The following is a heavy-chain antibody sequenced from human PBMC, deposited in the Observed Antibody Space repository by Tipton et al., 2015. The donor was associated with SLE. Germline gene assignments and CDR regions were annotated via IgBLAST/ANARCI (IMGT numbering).Heavy chain of an antibody. J-gene: IGHJ4*02. Sequence: LRLSCTVSSGSITGYYWSWVRQPPGRGLEWIAFIHYSGSTRYNPSLKSRVTISVDTPENQFSLKLSSVTAADTAVYYCARHGQHYDTAFDYWGQGTLVTVSS. V-gene: IGHV4-59*08. CDR1: SGSITGYY. CDR2: IHYSGST. D-gene: IGHD3-16*01. CDR3: ARHGQHYDTAFDY.